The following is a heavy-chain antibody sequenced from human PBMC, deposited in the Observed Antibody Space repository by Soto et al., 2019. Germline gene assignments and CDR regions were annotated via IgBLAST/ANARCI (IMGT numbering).Heavy chain of an antibody. Sequence: ASETLSLTCAVYGGSFSGYYWSWIRQPPGKGLEWIGEINQSGSTNYNPSLKSRVTISVDTSKNQFSLKLSSVTAADTGVYYCARGEVCKVHILTGYYSWLDPWGQGTMVSVSS. CDR3: ARGEVCKVHILTGYYSWLDP. J-gene: IGHJ5*02. D-gene: IGHD3-9*01. V-gene: IGHV4-34*01. CDR2: INQSGST. CDR1: GGSFSGYY.